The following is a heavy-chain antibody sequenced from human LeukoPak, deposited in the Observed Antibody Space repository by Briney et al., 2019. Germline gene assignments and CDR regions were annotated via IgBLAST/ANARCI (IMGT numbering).Heavy chain of an antibody. J-gene: IGHJ6*02. CDR3: ARVPIAAAADV. D-gene: IGHD6-13*01. V-gene: IGHV4-61*02. CDR1: GGSISSGSYY. Sequence: SETLSLTCTVSGGSISSGSYYWSWIRQPAGKGLKWIGRIYTSGSTNYNPSLKSRVTISVDTSKNQFSLKLSSVTAADTAVYYCARVPIAAAADVWGQGTTVTVSS. CDR2: IYTSGST.